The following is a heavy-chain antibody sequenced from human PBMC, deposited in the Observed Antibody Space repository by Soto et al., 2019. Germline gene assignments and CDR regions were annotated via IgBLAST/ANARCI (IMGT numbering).Heavy chain of an antibody. CDR2: ISAYNGNT. Sequence: ASVKVSCKASGYTFTSYGISWVRQAPGQGLEWMGWISAYNGNTNYAQKLQGRVTMTTDTSTSTAYMELSSLRSDDTAVYYCASDPYSSGWARFDYRGEGALVTAFS. J-gene: IGHJ4*02. D-gene: IGHD6-19*01. V-gene: IGHV1-18*01. CDR1: GYTFTSYG. CDR3: ASDPYSSGWARFDY.